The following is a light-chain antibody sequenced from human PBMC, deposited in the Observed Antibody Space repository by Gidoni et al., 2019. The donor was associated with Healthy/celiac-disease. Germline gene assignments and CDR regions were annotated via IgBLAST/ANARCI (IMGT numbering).Light chain of an antibody. V-gene: IGLV1-44*01. CDR2: GNN. CDR1: SSNIGNNA. CDR3: AAWDDSLNGPV. J-gene: IGLJ3*02. Sequence: QSVLTQPPSASGTPGQRVTISCSGSSSNIGNNAVNWYRQLPGTAPNLLIYGNNQRPSGVPDRFSGSKSGTSASLAISGLQSEDEADYYCAAWDDSLNGPVFGGGTKLTVL.